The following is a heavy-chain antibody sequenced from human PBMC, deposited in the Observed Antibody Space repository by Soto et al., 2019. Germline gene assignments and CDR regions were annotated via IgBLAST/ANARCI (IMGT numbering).Heavy chain of an antibody. CDR1: GGSFSGYY. V-gene: IGHV4-34*01. CDR2: INHSGST. CDR3: ARRRFLEWFANYYYGMDV. Sequence: PSETLSLTCAVYGGSFSGYYWSWIRQPPGKGLEWIGEINHSGSTNYNPSLKSRVTISVDTSKNQFSLKLSSVTAADTAVYYCARRRFLEWFANYYYGMDVWGQGTTVTRLL. D-gene: IGHD3-3*01. J-gene: IGHJ6*02.